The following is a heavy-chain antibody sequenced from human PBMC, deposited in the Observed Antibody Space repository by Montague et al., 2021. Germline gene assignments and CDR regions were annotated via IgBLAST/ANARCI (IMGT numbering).Heavy chain of an antibody. CDR2: INGDGSNT. CDR3: ARDLGHCAGGSCGV. D-gene: IGHD2-15*01. J-gene: IGHJ6*02. Sequence: SLRLSCAASGFSFSSYWMGWVRQAPGKGLVCVSRINGDGSNTHYADSVKGRFTISRDNSKNTLYLQMNNLRAEDTAVYYCARDLGHCAGGSCGVWGQGTTVTVSS. CDR1: GFSFSSYW. V-gene: IGHV3-74*01.